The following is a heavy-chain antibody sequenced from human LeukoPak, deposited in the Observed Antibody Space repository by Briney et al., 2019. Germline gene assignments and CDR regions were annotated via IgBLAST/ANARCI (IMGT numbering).Heavy chain of an antibody. Sequence: GGSLRLSCAASGFTFSSYVMSWVRQAPGKGLEWVSAISGSGGSTYYADYVKGRFTISRDNSKNTLYLQMNSLRAEDTAVYYCAKASRMWFGELGIDYWGQGTLVTVSS. CDR3: AKASRMWFGELGIDY. CDR1: GFTFSSYV. D-gene: IGHD3-10*01. J-gene: IGHJ4*02. CDR2: ISGSGGST. V-gene: IGHV3-23*01.